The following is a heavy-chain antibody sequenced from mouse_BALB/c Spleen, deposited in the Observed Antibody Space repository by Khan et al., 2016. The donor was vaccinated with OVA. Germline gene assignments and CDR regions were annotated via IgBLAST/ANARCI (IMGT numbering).Heavy chain of an antibody. V-gene: IGHV3-2*02. CDR1: GYSITSDYA. J-gene: IGHJ3*01. CDR3: ARWFAY. CDR2: ISYSGST. Sequence: EVQLQQSGPGLVKPSQSLSLTCTVTGYSITSDYAWNWIRQFPGNKLEWMGYISYSGSTSYNPSLKSRISIIRDTSKNPFFLQLNSVTAEDTATYYCARWFAYWGQGTLVTVSA.